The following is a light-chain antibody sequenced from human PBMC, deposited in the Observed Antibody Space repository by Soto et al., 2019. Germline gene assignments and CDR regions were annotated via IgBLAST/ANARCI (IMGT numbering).Light chain of an antibody. CDR3: QQYYSSFWT. V-gene: IGKV4-1*01. CDR2: WAS. CDR1: QSVLYSSNKKTY. J-gene: IGKJ1*01. Sequence: DIVMTQSPDSLAVSLGERATINCKSSQSVLYSSNKKTYLAWYQQKPGQPPKLLIYWASTRESGVPDRFSGSGSGTDFTLTISSLQAEDVAVYYCQQYYSSFWTFGQGTKVEIK.